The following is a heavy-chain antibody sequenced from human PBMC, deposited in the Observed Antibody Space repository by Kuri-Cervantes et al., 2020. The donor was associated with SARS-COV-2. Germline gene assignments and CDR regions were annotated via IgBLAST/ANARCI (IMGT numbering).Heavy chain of an antibody. CDR3: AGLGPSITIFGVVILGGMDV. D-gene: IGHD3-3*01. Sequence: SQTLSLTCAVYGGSFSGYYWSWIRQPPGRGLEWIGEINHSGSTNYNPSLESRVTMSVDTSKNQFPLKLSSVTAADTAVYYCAGLGPSITIFGVVILGGMDVWGQGTTVTVSS. CDR2: INHSGST. J-gene: IGHJ6*02. CDR1: GGSFSGYY. V-gene: IGHV4-34*01.